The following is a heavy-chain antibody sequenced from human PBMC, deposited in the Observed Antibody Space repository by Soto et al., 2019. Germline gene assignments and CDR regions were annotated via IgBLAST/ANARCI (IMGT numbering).Heavy chain of an antibody. CDR2: FDPEDGET. J-gene: IGHJ4*02. CDR1: GYTLTELS. V-gene: IGHV1-24*01. CDR3: ATDPRYCSSTSCPSGSLGY. D-gene: IGHD2-2*01. Sequence: ASVKVSCKVSGYTLTELSMHWVRQAPGKGLEWMGGFDPEDGETIYAQKFQGRVTMTEDTSTDTAYMELSSLRSEDTAVYYRATDPRYCSSTSCPSGSLGYWGQGTLVTVSS.